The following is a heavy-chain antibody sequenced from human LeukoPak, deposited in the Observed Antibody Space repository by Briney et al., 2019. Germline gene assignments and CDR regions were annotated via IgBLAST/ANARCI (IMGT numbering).Heavy chain of an antibody. CDR3: AALTTGTTRDAFDI. V-gene: IGHV1-3*01. CDR2: INAGNGNT. CDR1: GYTFTSYA. D-gene: IGHD1-1*01. J-gene: IGHJ3*02. Sequence: ASVKVSCKASGYTFTSYAMHWVRQAPGQRLEWMGWINAGNGNTKYSQKFQGRVTITRDTSASTAYMELSSLRSEDTAVYYCAALTTGTTRDAFDIWGQGTMVTVSS.